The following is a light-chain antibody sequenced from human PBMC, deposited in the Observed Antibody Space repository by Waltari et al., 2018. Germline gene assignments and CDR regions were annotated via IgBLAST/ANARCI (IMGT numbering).Light chain of an antibody. J-gene: IGLJ3*02. CDR3: AAWDDSLSAWV. Sequence: QSVLTQPPSASGTPGQRVTISSSGSNSNIGSNSVYWYQQLPGTAPKLLIYRSNQRLSGVPDRFSASKSGTSASLAISGLRSEDEADYYCAAWDDSLSAWVFGGGTKLTVL. CDR2: RSN. V-gene: IGLV1-47*01. CDR1: NSNIGSNS.